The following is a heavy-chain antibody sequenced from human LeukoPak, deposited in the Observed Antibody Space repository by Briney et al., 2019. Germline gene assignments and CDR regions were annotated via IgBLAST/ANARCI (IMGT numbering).Heavy chain of an antibody. CDR3: ARQPYSGAYFRSNWFDP. Sequence: SETLSLTCTVSGDSMSTYYWSWIRQSPGQGLEWIGHIYTSGSTNYNPSLKSRVTISVDTSNNQFSLRLSSVTATDTAVYYCARQPYSGAYFRSNWFDPWGQGTLVTVSS. D-gene: IGHD1-26*01. CDR2: IYTSGST. CDR1: GDSMSTYY. V-gene: IGHV4-4*09. J-gene: IGHJ5*02.